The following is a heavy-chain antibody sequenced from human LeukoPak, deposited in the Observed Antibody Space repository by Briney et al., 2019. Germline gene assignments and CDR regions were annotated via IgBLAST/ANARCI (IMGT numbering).Heavy chain of an antibody. D-gene: IGHD3/OR15-3a*01. J-gene: IGHJ3*02. CDR3: ARPRGEYFWTVMGAFDI. CDR1: GGSISSSSYY. V-gene: IGHV4-39*01. Sequence: SETLSLTCTVSGGSISSSSYYWGWIRQPPGKGLEWIGCIIYSGSTYYNPSLKSRVTISVDTSKNQCYLKLSSVTAADTAVYYCARPRGEYFWTVMGAFDIWGQGTMVTVSS. CDR2: IIYSGST.